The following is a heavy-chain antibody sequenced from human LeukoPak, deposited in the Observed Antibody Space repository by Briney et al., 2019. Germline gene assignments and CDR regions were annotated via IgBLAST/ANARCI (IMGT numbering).Heavy chain of an antibody. D-gene: IGHD3-16*01. V-gene: IGHV4-38-2*02. Sequence: SSETLSLTCTVSGDSVTNDFFWGWVRQPPGKELEWIGSFCLGRDTYYRPSLKSRVTISVDTSKNQISLNLNSVTVADTAVYYCARWASISRQPGGFFDHWGQGTLVTVSS. CDR2: FCLGRDT. J-gene: IGHJ4*02. CDR1: GDSVTNDFF. CDR3: ARWASISRQPGGFFDH.